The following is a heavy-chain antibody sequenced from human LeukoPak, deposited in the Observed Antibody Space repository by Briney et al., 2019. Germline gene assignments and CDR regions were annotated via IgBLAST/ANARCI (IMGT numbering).Heavy chain of an antibody. J-gene: IGHJ4*02. CDR3: ARVQRGIAVALDY. CDR2: ISTTGSSI. Sequence: PGGSLRLSCAASGFTFSSYGMHWVRQAPGKGLEWVSYISTTGSSIYYADSVKGRFTVSRDNVKNLLYLQMNSLRAEDTAVYYCARVQRGIAVALDYCGQGTLATVSS. CDR1: GFTFSSYG. D-gene: IGHD6-19*01. V-gene: IGHV3-48*04.